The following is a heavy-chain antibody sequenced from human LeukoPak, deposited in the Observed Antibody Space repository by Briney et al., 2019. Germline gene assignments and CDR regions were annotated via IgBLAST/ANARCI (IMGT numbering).Heavy chain of an antibody. D-gene: IGHD5-12*01. Sequence: SETPSLTCTVSGGSINSHFWSWIRQPTGKGLEWIGYIHSTGSTNYNPSLKSRVTISVDTSRNQFSLKLSSVTAADTAVYYCARDGYSGSSLFDYWGRGALVTVSS. J-gene: IGHJ4*02. CDR3: ARDGYSGSSLFDY. CDR1: GGSINSHF. CDR2: IHSTGST. V-gene: IGHV4-59*11.